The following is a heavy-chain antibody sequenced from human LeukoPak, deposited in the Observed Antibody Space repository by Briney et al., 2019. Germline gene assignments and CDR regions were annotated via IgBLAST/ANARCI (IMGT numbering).Heavy chain of an antibody. Sequence: ASVKVSCKASGGTFSSYAISWVRQAPGQGLEWMGRIIPILGIANYAQKFQGRVTITADKSTSTAYMELSSLRSEDTAVYYCARSGAGTADAFDIWGQGTMVTVSS. CDR2: IIPILGIA. D-gene: IGHD6-13*01. CDR3: ARSGAGTADAFDI. J-gene: IGHJ3*02. V-gene: IGHV1-69*04. CDR1: GGTFSSYA.